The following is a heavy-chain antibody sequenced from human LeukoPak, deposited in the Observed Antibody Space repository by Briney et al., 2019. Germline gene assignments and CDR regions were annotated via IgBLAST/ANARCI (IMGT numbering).Heavy chain of an antibody. J-gene: IGHJ4*02. CDR3: AKVGSVRGVIKPQYYFDY. CDR1: GFTFSSYG. D-gene: IGHD3-10*01. CDR2: ISGSGGST. V-gene: IGHV3-23*01. Sequence: GGSLRLSCAASGFTFSSYGMSWVRQAPGKGLEWVSAISGSGGSTYYADSVKGRFTISRDNSKNTLYLQMNSLRAEDTAVYYCAKVGSVRGVIKPQYYFDYWGQGTLVTVSS.